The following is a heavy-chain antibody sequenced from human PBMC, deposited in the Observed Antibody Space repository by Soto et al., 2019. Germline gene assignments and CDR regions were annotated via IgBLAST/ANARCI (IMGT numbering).Heavy chain of an antibody. Sequence: RLSCEASGFNFRIDCMNWVRQAPGKGREWVANIKQDGGEKFYVDSVKGRFTISRDNAKNSRYLQMNSLRAEDTAVYYWAREEGRSNGLEVLGQGTTVTLPS. V-gene: IGHV3-7*01. CDR3: AREEGRSNGLEV. CDR2: IKQDGGEK. CDR1: GFNFRIDC. J-gene: IGHJ6*02.